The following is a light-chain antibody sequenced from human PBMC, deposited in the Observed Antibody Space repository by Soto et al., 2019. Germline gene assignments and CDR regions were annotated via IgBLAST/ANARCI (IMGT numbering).Light chain of an antibody. Sequence: AIQMTQSPSSLSASVGDRVTIICRASQDIRNDLGWYQQKPGKAPELLIYAASSLQSGVPSRFIGSGSGTDFTLTINNLQPEDFATYFCLQDYSYPRTLGQGTKVEIK. V-gene: IGKV1-6*01. CDR3: LQDYSYPRT. CDR1: QDIRND. CDR2: AAS. J-gene: IGKJ1*01.